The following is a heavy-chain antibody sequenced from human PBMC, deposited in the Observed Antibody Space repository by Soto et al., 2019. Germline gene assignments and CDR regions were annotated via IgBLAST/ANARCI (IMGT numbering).Heavy chain of an antibody. Sequence: EVQLVESGGGLVQPGRSLRLSCAASGFTFDDYAMDWVRQAPGKGLEWVSGISWNSGSIGYADSVKGRFTISRDNAKNSLYLQMKSLRAEDTALYYCAKAAYYYGSGSYNRDYYYGMDVWGQGTTVTVSS. D-gene: IGHD3-10*01. CDR3: AKAAYYYGSGSYNRDYYYGMDV. J-gene: IGHJ6*02. CDR2: ISWNSGSI. V-gene: IGHV3-9*01. CDR1: GFTFDDYA.